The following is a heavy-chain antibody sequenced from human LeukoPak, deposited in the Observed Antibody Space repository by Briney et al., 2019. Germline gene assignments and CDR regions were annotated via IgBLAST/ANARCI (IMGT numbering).Heavy chain of an antibody. CDR2: INPRRGGA. D-gene: IGHD3-10*01. J-gene: IGHJ6*03. CDR1: GYTFTGYY. Sequence: ASVKVSCKASGYTFTGYYMHWVRQAPGQGLEWMGWINPRRGGANYAQKFQGRVSMTTDTSISTAYMELSRLRSDDTAMYYCAREERPAVARGVTYYMDVWGKGTTVTVSS. CDR3: AREERPAVARGVTYYMDV. V-gene: IGHV1-2*02.